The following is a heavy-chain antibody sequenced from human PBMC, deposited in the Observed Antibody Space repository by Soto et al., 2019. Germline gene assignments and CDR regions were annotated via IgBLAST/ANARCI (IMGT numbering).Heavy chain of an antibody. D-gene: IGHD4-4*01. CDR2: IEPSDSYI. J-gene: IGHJ4*02. V-gene: IGHV5-10-1*01. CDR1: GYNFNNNW. CDR3: ARLRSLPSTLKFRNDFHY. Sequence: LKISFTASGYNFNNNWIGWVRQTPGKFLEWMGRIEPSDSYIDYSPSFKGHVTISSDKSIKTVYLQWSSLKASDTAMYYCARLRSLPSTLKFRNDFHYWGQGALDTVSS.